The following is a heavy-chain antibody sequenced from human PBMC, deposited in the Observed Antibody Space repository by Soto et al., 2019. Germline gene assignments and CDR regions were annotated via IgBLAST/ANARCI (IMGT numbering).Heavy chain of an antibody. CDR1: GFTFSSYA. CDR3: AKEGSIAVANNLDY. CDR2: IGGSGGST. Sequence: VGSLRLSCVGSGFTFSSYAMSWVRQAPGKGLEWVSAIGGSGGSTYYADSVKGRFTISRDNSKNTLYLQMNSLRAEDTAAYYCAKEGSIAVANNLDYWGQGTLVTVSS. J-gene: IGHJ4*02. D-gene: IGHD6-19*01. V-gene: IGHV3-23*01.